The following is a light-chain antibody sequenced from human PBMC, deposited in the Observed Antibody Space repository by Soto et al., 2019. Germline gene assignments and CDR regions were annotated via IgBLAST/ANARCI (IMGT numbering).Light chain of an antibody. CDR2: DAS. V-gene: IGKV1-33*01. CDR1: QDISNY. CDR3: QQYDNLLLT. J-gene: IGKJ4*01. Sequence: DIQMTQSPSSLSASVGDRVTITCQASQDISNYLNWYQQKQGKAPKLLIYDASNLETGVPSRFSGSGSGTDFTFTISSLQPEDIATYYCQQYDNLLLTFGGGTNVDIK.